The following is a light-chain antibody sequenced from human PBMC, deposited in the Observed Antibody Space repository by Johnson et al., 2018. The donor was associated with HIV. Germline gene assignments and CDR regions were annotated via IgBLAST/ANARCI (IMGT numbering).Light chain of an antibody. CDR1: SSNIGNNY. V-gene: IGLV1-51*02. CDR3: GTWDSSLSAYNYV. Sequence: QSVLTQPPSVSAVPGQKVTISCSGSSSNIGNNYVSWYQQLPGTAPKLLIYENNKRPSGIPDRFSASKSGTSATLGITGLQTGDEADYYCGTWDSSLSAYNYVFGSGTKVTVL. CDR2: ENN. J-gene: IGLJ1*01.